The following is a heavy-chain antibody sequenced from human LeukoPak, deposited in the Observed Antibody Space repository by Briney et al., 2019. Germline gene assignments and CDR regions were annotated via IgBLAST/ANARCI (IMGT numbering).Heavy chain of an antibody. CDR1: GFTFSSYW. D-gene: IGHD3-10*01. J-gene: IGHJ4*02. V-gene: IGHV3-7*03. CDR3: ARSIMGGGAFDY. Sequence: GGSLRLSCAASGFTFSSYWLNWVRQTPGKGLEWVANIKEDGSEKYHVDSVEGRFTISRDNAKSSLYLQMNNLRAEDTALYYCARSIMGGGAFDYWGQGTQVTVSS. CDR2: IKEDGSEK.